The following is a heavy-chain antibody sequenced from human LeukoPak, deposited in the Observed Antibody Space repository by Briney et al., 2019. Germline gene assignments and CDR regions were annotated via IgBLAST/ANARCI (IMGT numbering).Heavy chain of an antibody. Sequence: GASVNVSCKASGYIFTSYGISWVRQGPGRGLEWVGWISAYNGNTKFAPNLHDRVTVTTDTSTATAYMELRSLRLNDTAVYFCARARPGAYCGTTSCFSDYWGQGTLVTVSS. CDR1: GYIFTSYG. J-gene: IGHJ4*02. CDR2: ISAYNGNT. D-gene: IGHD2-2*01. V-gene: IGHV1-18*01. CDR3: ARARPGAYCGTTSCFSDY.